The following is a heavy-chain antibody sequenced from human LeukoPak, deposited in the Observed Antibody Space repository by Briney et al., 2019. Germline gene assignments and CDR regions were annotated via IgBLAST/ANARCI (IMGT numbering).Heavy chain of an antibody. Sequence: SLRLSCAASGFTFDDYAMHWVRQAPGKGLEWVSGISWNSGSIGYADSVKGRFTISRDNAKNSLYLQMNSLRAEDMALYYYAKDLSWAVAGPFDYWGQGTLVTVSS. CDR1: GFTFDDYA. CDR2: ISWNSGSI. D-gene: IGHD6-19*01. CDR3: AKDLSWAVAGPFDY. J-gene: IGHJ4*02. V-gene: IGHV3-9*03.